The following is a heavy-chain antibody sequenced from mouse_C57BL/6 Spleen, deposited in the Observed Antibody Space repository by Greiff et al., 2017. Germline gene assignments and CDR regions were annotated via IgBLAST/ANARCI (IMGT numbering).Heavy chain of an antibody. CDR3: ARGNYGIDFDY. D-gene: IGHD2-1*01. V-gene: IGHV1-82*01. CDR2: IYPGDGDT. J-gene: IGHJ2*01. Sequence: QVQLQQSGPELVKPGASVKISCKASGYAFSSSWLNWVKQRPGKGLEWIGRIYPGDGDTNYNGKFKGKATLTADKSSSTAYMQLSSLTSEDSAVYFCARGNYGIDFDYWGQGTTLTVSS. CDR1: GYAFSSSW.